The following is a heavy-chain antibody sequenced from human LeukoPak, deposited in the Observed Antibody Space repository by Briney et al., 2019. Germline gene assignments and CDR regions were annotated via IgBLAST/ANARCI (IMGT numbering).Heavy chain of an antibody. D-gene: IGHD6-13*01. CDR2: ISSSSSTI. CDR1: GFTFSSYS. Sequence: GGSLRLSCAASGFTFSSYSMKWVRQAPGKGLEWVSYISSSSSTIYYADSVKGRFTISRDNAKNSLYLQMNSLRAEDTAVYYCARGIIAAAGVTDYWGQGTLVTVSS. CDR3: ARGIIAAAGVTDY. J-gene: IGHJ4*02. V-gene: IGHV3-48*01.